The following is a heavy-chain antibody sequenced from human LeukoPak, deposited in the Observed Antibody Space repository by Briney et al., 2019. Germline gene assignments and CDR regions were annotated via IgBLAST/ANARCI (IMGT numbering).Heavy chain of an antibody. CDR3: ARNDYVGMDV. CDR1: GYTFTSYY. J-gene: IGHJ6*02. V-gene: IGHV1-46*01. Sequence: ASVKVSCKASGYTFTSYYMHWVRQAPGQGLEWMGIINPSGGSTSYAQKFQGRVTMTRDTSTSTAYMELRSLRSDDTAVYYCARNDYVGMDVWGQGTTVTVSS. CDR2: INPSGGST.